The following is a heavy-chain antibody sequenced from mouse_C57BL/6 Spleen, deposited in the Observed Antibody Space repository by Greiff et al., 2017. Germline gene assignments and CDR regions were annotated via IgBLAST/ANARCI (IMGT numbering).Heavy chain of an antibody. Sequence: VQLQQSGAELVKPGASVKISCKASGYAFSSYWMNWVKQRPGKGLEWIGQIYPGDGDTNYNGKFKGKATLTADKSSSTAYMQLSSLTSEDSTVYFGERSGYYYGSGDYWGQGTTLTVSS. CDR2: IYPGDGDT. CDR3: ERSGYYYGSGDY. CDR1: GYAFSSYW. D-gene: IGHD1-1*01. J-gene: IGHJ2*01. V-gene: IGHV1-80*01.